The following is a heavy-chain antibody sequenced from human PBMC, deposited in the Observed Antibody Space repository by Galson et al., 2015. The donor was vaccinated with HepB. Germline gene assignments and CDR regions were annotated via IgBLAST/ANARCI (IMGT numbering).Heavy chain of an antibody. Sequence: SLRLSCAASGLTFSSSAMNWVRQAPGKGLEWVSSINSGSTSISYGDSMKGRFTISRDNAKNSVYLQMNSLRVEDTAVYYCARGGGSYNLWGQGTLVTVSS. CDR1: GLTFSSSA. D-gene: IGHD2-15*01. V-gene: IGHV3-21*01. CDR2: INSGSTSI. J-gene: IGHJ4*02. CDR3: ARGGGSYNL.